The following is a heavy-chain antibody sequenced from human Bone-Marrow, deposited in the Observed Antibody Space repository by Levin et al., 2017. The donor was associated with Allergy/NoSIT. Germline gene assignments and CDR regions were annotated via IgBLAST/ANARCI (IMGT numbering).Heavy chain of an antibody. D-gene: IGHD1-1*01. J-gene: IGHJ4*02. V-gene: IGHV3-7*04. CDR1: GFTFSTYY. CDR2: INQDGSAR. CDR3: ARENWLNDY. Sequence: GESLKISCAASGFTFSTYYMSWVRQAPGKGLEWVAHINQDGSARYYVDSVEGRFTVSRDNAKNSMYLQMNSLRAEDTAVYYCARENWLNDYWGQGTLVTVSS.